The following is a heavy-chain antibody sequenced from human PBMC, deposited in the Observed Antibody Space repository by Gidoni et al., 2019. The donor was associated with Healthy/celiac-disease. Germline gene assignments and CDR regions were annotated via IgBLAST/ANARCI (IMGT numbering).Heavy chain of an antibody. CDR3: AHSASTVTRFDY. D-gene: IGHD4-17*01. V-gene: IGHV2-5*02. CDR2: IYWDDDK. J-gene: IGHJ4*02. CDR1: RLSLSTSGVG. Sequence: QLTLKESGPTLVKPTQTLPLPCPFSRLSLSTSGVGVGWLRQPPGKALEWVALIYWDDDKRYSPSLKSRLTITKDTSKNQVVLTMTNMDPVDTATYYCAHSASTVTRFDYWGQGTLVTVSS.